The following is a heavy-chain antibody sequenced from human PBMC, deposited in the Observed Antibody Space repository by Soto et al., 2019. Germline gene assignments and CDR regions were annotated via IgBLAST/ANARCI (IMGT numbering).Heavy chain of an antibody. CDR3: AREGSGWYWRVFDY. D-gene: IGHD6-19*01. Sequence: GGSLRLSCAASGFTFSSYWMSWVRQAPGKGLEWVANIKQDGSEKYYVDSVKGRFTISRDNAKNSLYLQMNSLRAEDTAVYYCAREGSGWYWRVFDYWGQGTLVTVSS. J-gene: IGHJ4*02. CDR1: GFTFSSYW. CDR2: IKQDGSEK. V-gene: IGHV3-7*01.